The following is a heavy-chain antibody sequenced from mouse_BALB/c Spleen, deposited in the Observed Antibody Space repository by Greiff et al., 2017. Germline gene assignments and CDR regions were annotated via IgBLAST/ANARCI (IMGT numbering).Heavy chain of an antibody. CDR2: ISSGGST. V-gene: IGHV5-6-5*01. CDR3: ARVYGSSPLWYFDV. J-gene: IGHJ1*01. CDR1: GFTFSSYA. Sequence: DVQLVESGGGLVKPGGSLKLSCAASGFTFSSYAMSWVRQTPEKRLEWVASISSGGSTYYPDSVKGRFTISRDNARNILYLQMSSLRSEDTAMYYCARVYGSSPLWYFDVWGAGTTVTVSS. D-gene: IGHD1-1*01.